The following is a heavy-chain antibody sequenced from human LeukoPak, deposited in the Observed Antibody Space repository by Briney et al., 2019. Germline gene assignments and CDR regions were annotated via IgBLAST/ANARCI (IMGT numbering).Heavy chain of an antibody. V-gene: IGHV4-59*08. CDR3: ARVYSSGWYAGKLDY. CDR2: IYYSGST. CDR1: GGSISSYY. Sequence: PSETLSLTCTVSGGSISSYYWSWIRQPPGKGLEWIGYIYYSGSTNYNPSLKSRVTISVDTSKNQFSLKLSSVTAADTAVYYCARVYSSGWYAGKLDYWGQGTLVTVSS. D-gene: IGHD6-19*01. J-gene: IGHJ4*02.